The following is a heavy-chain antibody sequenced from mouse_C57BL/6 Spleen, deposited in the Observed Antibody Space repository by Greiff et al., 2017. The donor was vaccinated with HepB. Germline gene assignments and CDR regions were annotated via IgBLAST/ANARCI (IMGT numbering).Heavy chain of an antibody. D-gene: IGHD2-3*01. V-gene: IGHV5-9-1*02. CDR3: TRDDGYYEFDY. CDR2: ISSGGDYI. CDR1: GFTFSSYA. Sequence: EVKLVESGEGLVKPGGSLKLSCAASGFTFSSYAMSWVRQTPEKRLEWVAYISSGGDYIYYADTVKGRFTISRDNARNTLYLQMSSLKSEDTAMYYCTRDDGYYEFDYWGQGTTLTVSS. J-gene: IGHJ2*01.